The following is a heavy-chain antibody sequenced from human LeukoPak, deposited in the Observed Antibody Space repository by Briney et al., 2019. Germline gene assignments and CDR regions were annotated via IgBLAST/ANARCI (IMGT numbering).Heavy chain of an antibody. CDR3: ARSDTAMVIGAFDI. CDR2: ISYDGSNK. Sequence: GGSLRLSCAAAGFTFSKFAMHWVRQAPGKGLEWVAVISYDGSNKYYADSVKGRFTISRDNSKNTLYLQMNSLRAEDTAVYYCARSDTAMVIGAFDIWGQGTMVTVSS. D-gene: IGHD5-18*01. J-gene: IGHJ3*02. CDR1: GFTFSKFA. V-gene: IGHV3-30*04.